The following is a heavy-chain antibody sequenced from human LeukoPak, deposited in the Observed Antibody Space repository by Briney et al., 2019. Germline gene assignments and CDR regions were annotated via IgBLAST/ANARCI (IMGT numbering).Heavy chain of an antibody. CDR2: INHSGST. Sequence: SETLSLTCAVYGGSFSGYYWSWIRQPPRKGLEWIGEINHSGSTNYNPSLKSRVTISVDTSKNQFSLKLSSVTAADTAVYYCARGDAMVTSSLDYWGQGTLVTVSS. V-gene: IGHV4-34*01. J-gene: IGHJ4*02. CDR1: GGSFSGYY. D-gene: IGHD5-18*01. CDR3: ARGDAMVTSSLDY.